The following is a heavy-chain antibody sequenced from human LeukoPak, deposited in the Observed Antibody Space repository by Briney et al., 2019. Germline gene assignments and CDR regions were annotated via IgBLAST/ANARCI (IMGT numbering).Heavy chain of an antibody. J-gene: IGHJ3*02. CDR1: GGSISSYY. CDR2: IYYSGST. D-gene: IGHD5-12*01. Sequence: SETLSLTCTVSGGSISSYYWSWIRQPPGKGLEWIGYIYYSGSTNYNPSLKSRVTISVDTSKNQFSLKLSSVTAADTAVYYCAKDGGYVGAFDIWGQGTMVTVSS. CDR3: AKDGGYVGAFDI. V-gene: IGHV4-59*01.